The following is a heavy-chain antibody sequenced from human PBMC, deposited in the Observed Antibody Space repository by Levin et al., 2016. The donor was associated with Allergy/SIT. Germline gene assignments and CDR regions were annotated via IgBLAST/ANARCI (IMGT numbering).Heavy chain of an antibody. CDR3: TRVIPSRDIDA. CDR2: SRNKANKYST. J-gene: IGHJ6*02. CDR1: GFPFDDHY. Sequence: GESLKISCAPSGFPFDDHYIDWVRQAPVKGLEWIGRSRNKANKYSTEYAASVKGRFTISRDDSKKLVYLEMNGLKTDDTAVYYCTRVIPSRDIDAWGQGTTVIVSS. V-gene: IGHV3-72*01.